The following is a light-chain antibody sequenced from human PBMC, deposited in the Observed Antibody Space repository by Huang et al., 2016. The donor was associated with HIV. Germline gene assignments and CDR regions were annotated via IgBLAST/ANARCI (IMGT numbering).Light chain of an antibody. CDR3: QQSYSTPRT. V-gene: IGKV1-39*01. CDR1: QSISSY. Sequence: DIQMTQSPSSLSASVGYRVTITCRASQSISSYLNWYQQKPGKAPKLLIYSASSLHSGVPSRFSGSGSGTDFTLTISSLQPEDFATYYCQQSYSTPRTFGQGTKVEIK. CDR2: SAS. J-gene: IGKJ1*01.